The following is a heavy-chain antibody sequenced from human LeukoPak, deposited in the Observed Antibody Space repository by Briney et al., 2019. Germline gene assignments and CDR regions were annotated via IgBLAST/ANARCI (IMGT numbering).Heavy chain of an antibody. D-gene: IGHD5-18*01. CDR1: GYTFTSYG. V-gene: IGHV1-18*01. Sequence: ASVKVSCKASGYTFTSYGISWVRQAPGQGLEWMGWISAYNGNTNYAQKLQGRVTMATDTSTSTAYMELRSLRSDDTAVYYCARDPVGYSYGYGVDYWGQGTLVTDSS. J-gene: IGHJ4*02. CDR3: ARDPVGYSYGYGVDY. CDR2: ISAYNGNT.